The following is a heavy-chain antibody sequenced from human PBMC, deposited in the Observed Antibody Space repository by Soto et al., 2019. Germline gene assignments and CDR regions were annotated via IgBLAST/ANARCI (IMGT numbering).Heavy chain of an antibody. CDR1: GYTFTGYY. CDR3: ARGGAAAGTSAFDI. D-gene: IGHD6-13*01. CDR2: INPNSGGT. Sequence: ASVKVSCKASGYTFTGYYMHWVRQAPGQGLEWMGWINPNSGGTNYAQKFQGWVTMTRDTSISTAYMELSRLRSDDTAVYYCARGGAAAGTSAFDIWGQGTMVTVSS. J-gene: IGHJ3*02. V-gene: IGHV1-2*04.